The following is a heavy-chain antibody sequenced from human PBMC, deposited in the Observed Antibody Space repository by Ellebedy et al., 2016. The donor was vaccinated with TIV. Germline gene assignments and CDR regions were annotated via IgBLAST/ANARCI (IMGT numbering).Heavy chain of an antibody. J-gene: IGHJ6*02. CDR2: IYYSGST. Sequence: SETLSLTCTVSGGSISSSSYYWGWIRQPPGKGLEWIGSIYYSGSTYYNPSLKSRVTISVDTSKNQFSLKLSSVTAADTAVYYCANSRGTRGFPVDMDVWGQGTTVTVSS. CDR3: ANSRGTRGFPVDMDV. V-gene: IGHV4-39*07. CDR1: GGSISSSSYY. D-gene: IGHD2-2*01.